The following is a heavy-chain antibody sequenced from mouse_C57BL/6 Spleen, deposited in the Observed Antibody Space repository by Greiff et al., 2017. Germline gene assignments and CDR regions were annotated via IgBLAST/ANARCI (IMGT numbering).Heavy chain of an antibody. D-gene: IGHD4-1*01. CDR2: INPGSGGT. CDR3: ARALGCAV. J-gene: IGHJ3*01. CDR1: GYAFTNYL. V-gene: IGHV1-54*01. Sequence: QVQLKQSGAELVRPGTSVKVSCKASGYAFTNYLIEWVKQRPGQGLEWIGVINPGSGGTNYNEKFKGKATLTADKSSSNAYMQLSSLTSAVSPVYFCARALGCAVWGQGTPVTVS.